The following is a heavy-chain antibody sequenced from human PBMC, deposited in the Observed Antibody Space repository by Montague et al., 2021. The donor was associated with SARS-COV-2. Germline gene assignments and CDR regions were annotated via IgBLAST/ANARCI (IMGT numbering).Heavy chain of an antibody. D-gene: IGHD3-16*02. CDR2: ISTSAYTT. V-gene: IGHV3-48*03. J-gene: IGHJ3*02. CDR1: GFTFSNYD. Sequence: SLRLSCAASGFTFSNYDMNWVRQAQGKGPEWISYISTSAYTTSYAGSVKGRFTISRDNGKNSLYLQMNSLRVEDTAVYYCTRDYRSIVGDGLDIWGQGTKVTVPS. CDR3: TRDYRSIVGDGLDI.